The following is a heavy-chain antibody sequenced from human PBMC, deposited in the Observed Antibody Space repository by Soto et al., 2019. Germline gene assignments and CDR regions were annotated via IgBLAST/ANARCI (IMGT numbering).Heavy chain of an antibody. CDR1: GFTFRGYG. Sequence: AGGSLRLSCAASGFTFRGYGMHWVRKAPGRGLEWVALISYDGSIKYYADSVRGRFTISRDNSKNTLYLQMNSLRAEDTAVYYCANSEYSRYKNIDVWGQGTTVTVS. D-gene: IGHD5-18*01. CDR3: ANSEYSRYKNIDV. V-gene: IGHV3-30*18. J-gene: IGHJ6*02. CDR2: ISYDGSIK.